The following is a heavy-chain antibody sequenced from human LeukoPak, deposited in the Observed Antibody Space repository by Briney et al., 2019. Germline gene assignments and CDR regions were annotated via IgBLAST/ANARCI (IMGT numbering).Heavy chain of an antibody. D-gene: IGHD6-19*01. J-gene: IGHJ4*02. CDR3: ARDGGYRFDY. Sequence: SQTLSLTCAIPGDRVSSNSVTWHWIRQSPSRGLEWLGRTYYRSKWYNDYAVSVKSRITINPNTSKNQFSLQLNSVTPEDTAVYYCARDGGYRFDYWGQGSLVTVSS. CDR2: TYYRSKWYN. CDR1: GDRVSSNSVT. V-gene: IGHV6-1*01.